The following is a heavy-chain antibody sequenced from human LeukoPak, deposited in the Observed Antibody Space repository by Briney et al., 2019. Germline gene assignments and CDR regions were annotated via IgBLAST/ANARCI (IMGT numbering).Heavy chain of an antibody. D-gene: IGHD3-10*01. CDR1: GFTFSSYG. V-gene: IGHV3-48*04. Sequence: PGGSLRLSCAASGFTFSSYGMHWVRQAPGKGLEWVSYISSSGSTIYYADSVKGRFTISRDNAKNSLYLQMNSLRAEDTAVYYCARPLKLLWFGESRLEAFDIWGQGTMVTVSS. CDR2: ISSSGSTI. J-gene: IGHJ3*02. CDR3: ARPLKLLWFGESRLEAFDI.